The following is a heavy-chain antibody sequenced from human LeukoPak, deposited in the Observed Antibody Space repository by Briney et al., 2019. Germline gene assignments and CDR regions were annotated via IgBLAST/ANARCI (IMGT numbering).Heavy chain of an antibody. CDR3: AKGFGIAVAGTFDY. D-gene: IGHD6-19*01. CDR1: GFTFSSYA. Sequence: GGSLRLSCTASGFTFSSYAMSWVRQAPGKGLEWVSAISGSGGSTYYADSVKGRFTISRDNSKNTLYLQMNSLRAEDTAVYYCAKGFGIAVAGTFDYWGQGTLVTVSS. CDR2: ISGSGGST. J-gene: IGHJ4*02. V-gene: IGHV3-23*01.